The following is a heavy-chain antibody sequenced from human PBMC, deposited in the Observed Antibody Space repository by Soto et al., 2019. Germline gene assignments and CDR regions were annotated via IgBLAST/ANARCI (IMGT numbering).Heavy chain of an antibody. J-gene: IGHJ3*02. CDR1: GYTFTGYY. Sequence: ASVKVSCKASGYTFTGYYMHWVRQAPGQGLEWMGWINPNSGGTNYAQKFQGWVTMTRDTSISTAYMELSRLRSDDTAVYYCARQTVERVDAFDIWGQGTMVTVSS. CDR3: ARQTVERVDAFDI. V-gene: IGHV1-2*04. D-gene: IGHD4-17*01. CDR2: INPNSGGT.